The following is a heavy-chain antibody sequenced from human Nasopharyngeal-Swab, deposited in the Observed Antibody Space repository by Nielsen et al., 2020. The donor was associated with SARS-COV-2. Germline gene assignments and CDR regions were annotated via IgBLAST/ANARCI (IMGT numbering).Heavy chain of an antibody. CDR2: ISFDGGSK. J-gene: IGHJ4*02. CDR3: ARDWARSGSYSTHFDY. CDR1: GFTLSTYA. V-gene: IGHV3-30*04. Sequence: GESLKISCAASGFTLSTYAMHWVRQAPGKGLEWVAVISFDGGSKYYGDSVKGRFTISRDISKNTLYLQMNSLRAEDTAVYYCARDWARSGSYSTHFDYWGQGTLVTVSS. D-gene: IGHD1-26*01.